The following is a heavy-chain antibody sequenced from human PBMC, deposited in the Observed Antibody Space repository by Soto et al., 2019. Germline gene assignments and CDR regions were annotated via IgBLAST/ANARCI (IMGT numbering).Heavy chain of an antibody. CDR1: GYTFTGYY. J-gene: IGHJ5*02. CDR3: ARGQLQGEYCSGGSCDASHWFDP. D-gene: IGHD2-15*01. CDR2: INPNSGGT. V-gene: IGHV1-2*04. Sequence: ASVKVSCKASGYTFTGYYMHWVRQASGQGLEWMGWINPNSGGTNYAQKFQGWVTMTRDTSISTAYMELSRLRSDDTAVYYCARGQLQGEYCSGGSCDASHWFDPWGQGTLVTVSS.